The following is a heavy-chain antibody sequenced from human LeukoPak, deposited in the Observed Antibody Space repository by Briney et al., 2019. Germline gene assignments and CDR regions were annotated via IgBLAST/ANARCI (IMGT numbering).Heavy chain of an antibody. Sequence: GGSLRLSCAASGFTFSSYAMSWVRQAPGKGLEWVSVISSSGHSTHFADSVKGRFTISRDNSKNTVFLQMNSLRAEDTAVYYCANEGPNFDYWGQGTLVTVSS. V-gene: IGHV3-23*01. CDR1: GFTFSSYA. J-gene: IGHJ4*02. D-gene: IGHD2-8*01. CDR2: ISSSGHST. CDR3: ANEGPNFDY.